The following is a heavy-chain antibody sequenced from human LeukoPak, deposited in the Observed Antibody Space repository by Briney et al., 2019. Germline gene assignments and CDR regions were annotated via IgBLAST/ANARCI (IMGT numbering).Heavy chain of an antibody. CDR1: GGSISSSIYY. CDR3: ARQGGRTTMIVVPNWYFDL. CDR2: IYYSGST. Sequence: PSETLSLTCTVSGGSISSSIYYWGWIRQPPGKGLEWIGSIYYSGSTYYNPSLKSRVTISVDTSKNQFSLKLSSVTAADTAVYYCARQGGRTTMIVVPNWYFDLWGRGTLVTVSS. V-gene: IGHV4-39*01. D-gene: IGHD3-22*01. J-gene: IGHJ2*01.